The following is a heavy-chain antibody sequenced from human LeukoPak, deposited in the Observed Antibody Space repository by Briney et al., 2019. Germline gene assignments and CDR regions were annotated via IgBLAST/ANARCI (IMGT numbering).Heavy chain of an antibody. Sequence: GGSLRLSCAASGFTFSSYGMSWVRQAPGKGLEWVSAISGSGGSTYYADSVKGRFTISRDNSKNTLYLQMNSLRAEDTAVYYCAKGYGSGSYYFAFDHWGQGTLVTVSS. CDR2: ISGSGGST. CDR3: AKGYGSGSYYFAFDH. CDR1: GFTFSSYG. D-gene: IGHD3-10*01. J-gene: IGHJ4*02. V-gene: IGHV3-23*01.